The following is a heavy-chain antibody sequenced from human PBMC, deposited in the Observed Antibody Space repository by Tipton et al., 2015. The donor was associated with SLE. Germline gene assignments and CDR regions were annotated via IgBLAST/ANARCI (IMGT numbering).Heavy chain of an antibody. CDR1: GFTFSSYA. J-gene: IGHJ4*02. Sequence: SLRLSCAASGFTFSSYAMSWVRQAPGKGLEWVSAISGSGGSTYYADSVKGRLTISRDNAKNSLYLQMNSLRAEDTALYYCAREDKVGAWDYWGQGTLVTVSS. CDR3: AREDKVGAWDY. V-gene: IGHV3-23*01. D-gene: IGHD1-26*01. CDR2: ISGSGGST.